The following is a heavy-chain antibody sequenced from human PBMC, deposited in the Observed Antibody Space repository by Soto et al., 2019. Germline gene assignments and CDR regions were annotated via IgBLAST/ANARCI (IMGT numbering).Heavy chain of an antibody. CDR3: ARDSGYSYGPIDY. J-gene: IGHJ4*02. D-gene: IGHD5-18*01. CDR2: IYYSGST. CDR1: GGSISSYY. Sequence: SETLSLTCTVSGGSISSYYWSWIRQPPGKGLEWIGYIYYSGSTNYNPSLKSRVTISVDTSKNQFSLKLSSVTAADTAVYYCARDSGYSYGPIDYWGQGTLVTVSS. V-gene: IGHV4-4*08.